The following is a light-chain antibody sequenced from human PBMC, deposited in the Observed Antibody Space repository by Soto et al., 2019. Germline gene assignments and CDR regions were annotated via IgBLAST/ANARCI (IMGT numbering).Light chain of an antibody. Sequence: DIVMTQSPDSLAVSLGERATINCKSSQSVLYSSNNKNYLAWYQQKPGQPPKLLIYWASARESGVPDRFSGSGSGTDFTLTICSLQAEDVAVYYCQQYYSTPWTCGQGTKVEIK. CDR1: QSVLYSSNNKNY. CDR2: WAS. V-gene: IGKV4-1*01. CDR3: QQYYSTPWT. J-gene: IGKJ1*01.